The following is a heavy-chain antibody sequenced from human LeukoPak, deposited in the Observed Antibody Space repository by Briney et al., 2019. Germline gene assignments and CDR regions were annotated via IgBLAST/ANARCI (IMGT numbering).Heavy chain of an antibody. CDR2: IVVGSGNT. CDR3: AAVPNANAWYWDDAFDI. D-gene: IGHD2-8*02. CDR1: GFXFTTSA. Sequence: SVKVSCKASGFXFTTSAVQWVRQARGQRLEWIGRIVVGSGNTDHAQKFQGRLTITRDISTSTAYMELSSLTSDDTAVYYCAAVPNANAWYWDDAFDIWGQGTMVTVSS. V-gene: IGHV1-58*01. J-gene: IGHJ3*02.